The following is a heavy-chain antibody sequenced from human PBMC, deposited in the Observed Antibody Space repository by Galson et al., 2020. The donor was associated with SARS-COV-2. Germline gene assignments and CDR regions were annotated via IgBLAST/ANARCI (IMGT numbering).Heavy chain of an antibody. CDR1: GFTFSSYW. CDR2: INSDGSST. D-gene: IGHD3-22*01. V-gene: IGHV3-74*01. Sequence: TGGSLRLSCAASGFTFSSYWMHWVRQAPGKGLVWVSRINSDGSSTSYADSVKGRFTISRDNAKNTLYLQMNSLRAEDTAVYYCARGYDSSGYYGYWGQGNLVTVSS. CDR3: ARGYDSSGYYGY. J-gene: IGHJ4*02.